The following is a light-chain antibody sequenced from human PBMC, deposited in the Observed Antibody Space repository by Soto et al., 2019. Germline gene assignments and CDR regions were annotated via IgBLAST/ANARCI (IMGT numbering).Light chain of an antibody. Sequence: QSALTQPASVSGSPGQSITISCTGTSSDVGGYNYVSCYQQHPGQAPKLMIYDVSNRPTGVSNRFSGSKSRNTASLTISGLQAEDEADYYCSSYTSSSTHYVFGTGTKVTVL. CDR3: SSYTSSSTHYV. V-gene: IGLV2-14*01. CDR2: DVS. CDR1: SSDVGGYNY. J-gene: IGLJ1*01.